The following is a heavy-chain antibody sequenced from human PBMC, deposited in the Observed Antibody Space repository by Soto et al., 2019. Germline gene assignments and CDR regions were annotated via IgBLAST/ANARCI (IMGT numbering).Heavy chain of an antibody. J-gene: IGHJ4*02. D-gene: IGHD3-22*01. CDR3: ARAHYDSSGSKGYYFDY. CDR2: TYYRSKWYS. V-gene: IGHV6-1*01. Sequence: QVQLQQSGPGLVKPSQTLSLTCAISGDSVSSNSAAWNWIRQSPSRGLEWLGRTYYRSKWYSDYAVSVKSRITINPDTSKNQFSLQLNSVTPEDTAVYYCARAHYDSSGSKGYYFDYWGQGTLVTVSS. CDR1: GDSVSSNSAA.